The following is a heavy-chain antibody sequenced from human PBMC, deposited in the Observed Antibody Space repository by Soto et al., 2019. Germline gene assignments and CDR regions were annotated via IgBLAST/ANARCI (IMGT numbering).Heavy chain of an antibody. CDR3: ASAGYSSGWYRGYYFDY. V-gene: IGHV6-1*01. CDR1: GDSVSSNSAA. CDR2: TYYRSKWYN. D-gene: IGHD6-19*01. J-gene: IGHJ4*02. Sequence: SQTLSLTCAISGDSVSSNSAAWNWIRQSPSRGLEWLGRTYYRSKWYNEYAVSVKSRITINPDTSKNQFSLQLNSVTPEDTAVYYCASAGYSSGWYRGYYFDYWGQGTLVTVSS.